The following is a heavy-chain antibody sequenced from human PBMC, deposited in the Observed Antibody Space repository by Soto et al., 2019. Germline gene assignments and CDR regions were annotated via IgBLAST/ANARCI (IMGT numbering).Heavy chain of an antibody. J-gene: IGHJ6*02. CDR3: RGYHYSYGIHV. CDR2: INPFDGSR. Sequence: ASVKVSCKASGYTFTTYYIHWVRQAPGQGLEWMGWINPFDGSRMFAQSFQGRVTTTRDTSTSTVYMEVSSLRSEDTAVYYCRGYHYSYGIHVWGQGTTVTVSS. V-gene: IGHV1-46*01. CDR1: GYTFTTYY.